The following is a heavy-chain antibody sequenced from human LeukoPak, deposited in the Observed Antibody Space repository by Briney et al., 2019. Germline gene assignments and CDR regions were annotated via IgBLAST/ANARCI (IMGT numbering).Heavy chain of an antibody. CDR3: ARDLEENGYNSALGY. D-gene: IGHD5-24*01. V-gene: IGHV4-4*07. CDR1: GGSITSYY. J-gene: IGHJ4*02. CDR2: IFFSGST. Sequence: PSETLSLTCTVSGGSITSYYWTWIRQPAGKGLEWIGRIFFSGSTNYNPSLRSRVTMSVDTSKSQFSLKLSSVTAADTAVYYCARDLEENGYNSALGYWGQGTLVTVAS.